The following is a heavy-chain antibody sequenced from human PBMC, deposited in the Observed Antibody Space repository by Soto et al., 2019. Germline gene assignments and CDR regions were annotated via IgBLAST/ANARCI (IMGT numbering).Heavy chain of an antibody. CDR2: IYSGGST. J-gene: IGHJ3*02. D-gene: IGHD2-15*01. V-gene: IGHV3-53*01. CDR1: GFTVSSNY. Sequence: GSLRLSCAASGFTVSSNYMSWVRQAPGKGLEWVSVIYSGGSTYYADSVKGRFTISRDNSKNTLYLQMNSLRAEDTAVYYCARYCSGGSCYPDAFDIWGQGTMVTVSS. CDR3: ARYCSGGSCYPDAFDI.